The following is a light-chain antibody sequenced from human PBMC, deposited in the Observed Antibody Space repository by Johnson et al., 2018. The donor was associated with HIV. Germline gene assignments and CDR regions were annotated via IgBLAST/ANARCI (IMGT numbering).Light chain of an antibody. CDR2: DNN. V-gene: IGLV1-51*01. J-gene: IGLJ1*01. Sequence: QSVLTQPPSVSAAPGQKVTISCSGSSSNIGNNDVSWYQQLPGTAPKLLIYDNNKRPSGITDRFSGSKSGTSATLGITGLKTGDEADYYCGTWDSSQVVFGTGTKVTFL. CDR3: GTWDSSQVV. CDR1: SSNIGNND.